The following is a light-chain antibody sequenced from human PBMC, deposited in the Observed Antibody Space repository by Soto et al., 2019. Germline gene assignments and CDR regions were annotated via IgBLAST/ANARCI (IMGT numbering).Light chain of an antibody. V-gene: IGKV3-11*01. CDR3: QQRSHGPYT. J-gene: IGKJ2*01. CDR1: QSVSSY. CDR2: DAS. Sequence: EIVLTQSPATLSLSPGERATLSCRASQSVSSYLAWYQQKPGQAPRLLIYDASNRATGIPARFSGSWSGTDFTLTSSSLEPEDFAVYYCQQRSHGPYTFGQGTKLEIK.